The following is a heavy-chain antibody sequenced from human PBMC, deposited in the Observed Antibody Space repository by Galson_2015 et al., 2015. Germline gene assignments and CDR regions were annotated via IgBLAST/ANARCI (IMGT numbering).Heavy chain of an antibody. D-gene: IGHD1-26*01. V-gene: IGHV3-23*01. J-gene: IGHJ4*02. Sequence: SLRLSCETSGFTFGNFGMTWVRQAPGKGLEWLSVISGSGGLTYYADSVKGRFTISRDNSKNTLHLRMNSLRVGDTAVYYCARRRFSGSPDSHLDYWGQGTLVTVSS. CDR1: GFTFGNFG. CDR2: ISGSGGLT. CDR3: ARRRFSGSPDSHLDY.